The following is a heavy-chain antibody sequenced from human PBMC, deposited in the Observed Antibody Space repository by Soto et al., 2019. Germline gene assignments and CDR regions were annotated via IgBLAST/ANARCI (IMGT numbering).Heavy chain of an antibody. V-gene: IGHV3-53*01. CDR1: GVTVSSNY. D-gene: IGHD5-18*01. J-gene: IGHJ4*02. Sequence: GGSMGLACAASGVTVSSNYMSWVRQAPGKGLEWVSVIYSGGSTYYADSVKGRFTISRDNSKNTLYLQMNSLRAEDTAVYYCAIGGYSYGYVDYWGQGTLVTVAS. CDR2: IYSGGST. CDR3: AIGGYSYGYVDY.